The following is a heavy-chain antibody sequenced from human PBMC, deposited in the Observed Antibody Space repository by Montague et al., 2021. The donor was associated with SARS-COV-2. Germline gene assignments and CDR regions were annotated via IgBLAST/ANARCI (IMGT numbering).Heavy chain of an antibody. D-gene: IGHD3-10*01. V-gene: IGHV4-31*03. CDR3: AREDYYGSGSDHFSGWFDP. Sequence: TLSLTCTVSGGSISSGGYYRSWIRQHPGKGLEWIGYIYYSGSTYYNPSLKSRVTISVDTSKNQFSLKLSSVTAADTAVYYCAREDYYGSGSDHFSGWFDPWGQGTLVIVSS. CDR1: GGSISSGGYY. J-gene: IGHJ5*02. CDR2: IYYSGST.